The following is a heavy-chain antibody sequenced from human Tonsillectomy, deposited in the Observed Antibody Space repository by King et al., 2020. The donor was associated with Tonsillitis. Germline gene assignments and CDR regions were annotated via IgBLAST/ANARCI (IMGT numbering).Heavy chain of an antibody. V-gene: IGHV3-64D*06. CDR1: GFTFSTYA. J-gene: IGHJ4*02. D-gene: IGHD3-22*01. Sequence: VQLVESGGGLVQPGGSLRLSCSASGFTFSTYAMHWVRQAPGKGLEYVSAISTNGGSTYYADSVKGRFTISRDNSKNTLYLQMSSLRAEDTAVYYCVKGLRWGYYDSSGYPNFGYWGQGTLVTVSS. CDR2: ISTNGGST. CDR3: VKGLRWGYYDSSGYPNFGY.